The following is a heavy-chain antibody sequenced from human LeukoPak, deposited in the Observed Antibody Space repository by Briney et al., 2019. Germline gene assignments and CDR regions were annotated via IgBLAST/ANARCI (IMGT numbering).Heavy chain of an antibody. CDR3: ASWGPTGYYDY. V-gene: IGHV4-39*01. J-gene: IGHJ4*02. Sequence: SETLSLACTVSGGSISSSSYYWGWIPQPPGKGLEWIGSIYYSGSTYYNPSLKSRVTISADTSKNQFSLKLSSVTTADTAVYYCASWGPTGYYDYWGQGTLVTVSS. CDR1: GGSISSSSYY. D-gene: IGHD3-9*01. CDR2: IYYSGST.